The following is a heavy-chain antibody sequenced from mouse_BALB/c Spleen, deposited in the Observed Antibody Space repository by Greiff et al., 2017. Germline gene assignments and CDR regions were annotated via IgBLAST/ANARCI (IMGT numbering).Heavy chain of an antibody. D-gene: IGHD2-14*01. CDR2: ISYDGSN. CDR3: AAYYRYDGAWFAY. V-gene: IGHV3-6*02. CDR1: GYSITSGYY. Sequence: DVQLQESGPGLVKPSQSLSLTCSVTGYSITSGYYWNWIRQFPGNKLEWMGYISYDGSNNYNPSLKNRISITRDTSKNQFFLKLNSVTTEDTATYYCAAYYRYDGAWFAYWGQGTLVTVSA. J-gene: IGHJ3*01.